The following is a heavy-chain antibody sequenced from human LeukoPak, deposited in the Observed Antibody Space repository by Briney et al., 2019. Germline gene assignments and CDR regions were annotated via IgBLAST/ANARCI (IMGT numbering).Heavy chain of an antibody. CDR3: ANSYTVTTSPFDY. CDR2: IRYDGSNK. D-gene: IGHD4-17*01. J-gene: IGHJ4*02. Sequence: GGSLRLSCAASGFTFSSYGMHWVRQAPGKGLEWVALIRYDGSNKYYADSVKGRFTISRDNSKNTLYLQMNSLRAEDTAVYFCANSYTVTTSPFDYWGQGTLVSVSS. CDR1: GFTFSSYG. V-gene: IGHV3-30*02.